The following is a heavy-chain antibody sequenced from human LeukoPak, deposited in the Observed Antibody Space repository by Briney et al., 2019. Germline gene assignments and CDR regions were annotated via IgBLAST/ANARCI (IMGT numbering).Heavy chain of an antibody. CDR2: IYYSGST. D-gene: IGHD5-24*01. V-gene: IGHV4-31*03. CDR1: GGSISSGGYY. J-gene: IGHJ4*02. CDR3: ARDSGRDGYSFDY. Sequence: SETLSLTCTVSGGSISSGGYYWSWIRQHPGKGLECIGYIYYSGSTYYNPSLKSRVTISVDTSKNQFSLKLSSVTAADTAVYYCARDSGRDGYSFDYWGQGTLVTVSS.